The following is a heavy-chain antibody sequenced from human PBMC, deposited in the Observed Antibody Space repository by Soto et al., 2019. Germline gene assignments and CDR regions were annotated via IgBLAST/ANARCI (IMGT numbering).Heavy chain of an antibody. Sequence: EVQLVESGGGLVKPGGSLRLSCAASGFTFSTYSMNWVRQAPGKGLEWVSSISSSSSSIYYADSVKGRFTISRDNAKKSLYLQMNSLRAEDTAVYYCARDRGGYLKAFDIWGQGTMVTVSS. V-gene: IGHV3-21*01. D-gene: IGHD3-10*01. CDR1: GFTFSTYS. CDR2: ISSSSSSI. CDR3: ARDRGGYLKAFDI. J-gene: IGHJ3*02.